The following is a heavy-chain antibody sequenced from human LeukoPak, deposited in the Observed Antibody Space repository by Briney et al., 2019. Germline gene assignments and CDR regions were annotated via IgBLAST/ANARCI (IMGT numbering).Heavy chain of an antibody. CDR3: VMYSRADY. J-gene: IGHJ4*02. Sequence: PGGSLRLSCAASGFTFSSYWMSWVRQAPGKGLEWVANIKQDGSEKYYVASVKGRFTISRNNAKNSLYLQMTGLRAEDTAVYYCVMYSRADYWGQGTLVTVSS. CDR1: GFTFSSYW. CDR2: IKQDGSEK. V-gene: IGHV3-7*01. D-gene: IGHD6-13*01.